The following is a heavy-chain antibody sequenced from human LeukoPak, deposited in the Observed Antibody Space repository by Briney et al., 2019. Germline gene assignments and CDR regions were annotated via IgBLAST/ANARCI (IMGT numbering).Heavy chain of an antibody. D-gene: IGHD3-22*01. V-gene: IGHV4-38-2*02. J-gene: IGHJ4*02. Sequence: SETLSLTCTVSGGSISSYYWGWIRQPPGKGLEWIGSIYHSGSTYYNPSLKSRVTISVDTSKNQFSLKLSSVTAADTAVYYCARHESGYDSSGYYDFDYWGQGTLVTVSS. CDR3: ARHESGYDSSGYYDFDY. CDR1: GGSISSYY. CDR2: IYHSGST.